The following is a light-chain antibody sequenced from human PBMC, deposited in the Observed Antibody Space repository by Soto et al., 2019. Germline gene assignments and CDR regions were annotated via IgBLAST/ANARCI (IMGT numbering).Light chain of an antibody. CDR2: LNSDGSH. V-gene: IGLV4-69*01. CDR1: SGHSNYA. J-gene: IGLJ2*01. CDR3: QTWDTGIHVV. Sequence: QSVLTQSPSTSASLGASVKLTCTLSSGHSNYAIAWHQQQPEKGPRYLMKLNSDGSHNKGDGIPDRFSGSSSGAERYLTISSLQSEDEADYYCQTWDTGIHVVFGGGTKLTVL.